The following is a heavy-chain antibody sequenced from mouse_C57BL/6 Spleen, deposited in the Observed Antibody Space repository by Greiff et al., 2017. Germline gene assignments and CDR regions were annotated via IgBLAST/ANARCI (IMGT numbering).Heavy chain of an antibody. J-gene: IGHJ3*01. CDR2: IHPNSGST. D-gene: IGHD1-1*01. CDR3: ARESYYGSSPFAY. Sequence: QVQLQQPGAELVKPGASVKLSCKASGYTFTSYWMHWVKQRPGQGLEWIGMIHPNSGSTNYNEKFKSKATLTVDKSSSTAYMQLSSLTSEDSAVYYCARESYYGSSPFAYWGQGTLCTVSA. V-gene: IGHV1-64*01. CDR1: GYTFTSYW.